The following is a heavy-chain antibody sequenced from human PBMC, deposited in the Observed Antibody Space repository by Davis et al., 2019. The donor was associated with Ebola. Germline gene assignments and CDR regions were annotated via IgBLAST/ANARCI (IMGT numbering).Heavy chain of an antibody. CDR1: GGSFSGYY. CDR3: ARRTALWRRVDY. V-gene: IGHV4-34*01. J-gene: IGHJ4*02. D-gene: IGHD2-21*02. Sequence: MPGGSLRLSCAVYGGSFSGYYWSWIRQPPGKGLEWIGEINHSGSTNYNPSLKSRVTISVDTSKNQFSLKLSSVTAADTAVYYCARRTALWRRVDYWGQGTLVTVSS. CDR2: INHSGST.